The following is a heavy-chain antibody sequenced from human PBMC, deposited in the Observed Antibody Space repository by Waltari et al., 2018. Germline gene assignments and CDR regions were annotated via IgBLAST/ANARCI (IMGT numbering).Heavy chain of an antibody. CDR1: GGSISSGDYY. D-gene: IGHD2-2*02. CDR2: IYYSGST. CDR3: ARVITDIVVVPAAIQAYYFDY. Sequence: QVQLQESGPGLVKPSQTLSLTCTVSGGSISSGDYYWSWIRQPPGQGLEWIGYIYYSGSTYYNPSLKSRVTISVDTSKNQFSLKLSSVTAADTAVYYCARVITDIVVVPAAIQAYYFDYWGQGTLVTVSS. J-gene: IGHJ4*02. V-gene: IGHV4-30-4*08.